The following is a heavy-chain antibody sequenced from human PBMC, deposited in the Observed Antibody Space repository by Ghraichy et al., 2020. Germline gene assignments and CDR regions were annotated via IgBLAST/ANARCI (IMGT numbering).Heavy chain of an antibody. V-gene: IGHV1-18*04. CDR3: ARGGSGSGARYFDY. CDR2: ISAYNGNT. CDR1: GYTFTSHG. J-gene: IGHJ4*02. Sequence: ASVKVSCKAAGYTFTSHGIRWVRQARGQGLEWMGWISAYNGNTNYAQKLQGRVTMTTDTSTSTAYMELRSLRSDDTAVYYCARGGSGSGARYFDYWGQGTLVTVAS. D-gene: IGHD3-10*01.